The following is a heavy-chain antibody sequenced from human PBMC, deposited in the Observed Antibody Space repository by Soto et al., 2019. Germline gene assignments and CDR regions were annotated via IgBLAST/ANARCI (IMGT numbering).Heavy chain of an antibody. V-gene: IGHV4-59*11. Sequence: QVQLQESGPGLVKPSETLSLTCTVSGGSINNHYWSWIRQAPGKGLEWIGYIYYTGTTKYNPSLKSRVPMSVDTSKNQISLNLTSLTAADTAMYYCTRANWYSEFWGQGTLVTVSS. D-gene: IGHD7-27*01. CDR1: GGSINNHY. J-gene: IGHJ4*02. CDR3: TRANWYSEF. CDR2: IYYTGTT.